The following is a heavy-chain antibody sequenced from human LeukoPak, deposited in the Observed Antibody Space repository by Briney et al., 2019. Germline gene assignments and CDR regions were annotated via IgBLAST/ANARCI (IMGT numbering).Heavy chain of an antibody. CDR1: GGTFSSYA. D-gene: IGHD2-21*02. CDR3: ARELRILGAFDI. Sequence: SVKVSCKASGGTFSSYAISWVRQAPGQGLEWMGGIIPIFGTANYAQKFQGRVTITTDESTSTAYLGLSSLRSEDTAVYYCARELRILGAFDIWGQGTMVTLFS. V-gene: IGHV1-69*05. CDR2: IIPIFGTA. J-gene: IGHJ3*02.